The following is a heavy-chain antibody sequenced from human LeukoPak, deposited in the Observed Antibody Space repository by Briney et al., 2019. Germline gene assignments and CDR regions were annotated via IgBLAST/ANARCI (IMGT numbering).Heavy chain of an antibody. J-gene: IGHJ5*02. D-gene: IGHD6-19*01. CDR1: GYTFTSYG. Sequence: GASVKVSCKASGYTFTSYGISWVRQAPGQGLEWMGWISAYKGNTNYAQKLQGRVTMTTDTSTSTAYMELRSLRSDDTAVYYCARGAPVAGSNNWFDPWGQGTLVTVSS. V-gene: IGHV1-18*01. CDR3: ARGAPVAGSNNWFDP. CDR2: ISAYKGNT.